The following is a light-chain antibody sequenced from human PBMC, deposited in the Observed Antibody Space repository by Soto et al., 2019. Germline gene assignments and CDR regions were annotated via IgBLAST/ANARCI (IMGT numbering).Light chain of an antibody. CDR2: GAS. CDR3: QQYGSSPIT. J-gene: IGKJ5*01. V-gene: IGKV3-20*01. Sequence: EIVLTQSPGTRSLSPGERATLSCRASQSSSRSYLGWYQQKPGQAPRLLIYGASSRATGIPDRFSGSGSGTDFTLTISRLEPEDFAVYYCQQYGSSPITFAQGTRLEI. CDR1: QSSSRSY.